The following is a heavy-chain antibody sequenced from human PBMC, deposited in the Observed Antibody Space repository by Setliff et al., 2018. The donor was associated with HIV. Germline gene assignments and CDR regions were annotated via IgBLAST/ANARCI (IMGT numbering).Heavy chain of an antibody. CDR3: AGGHPSGSYYFTPPGY. CDR2: INPNSGGT. J-gene: IGHJ4*02. CDR1: GYTFTGYY. Sequence: ASVKVSCKASGYTFTGYYMHWVRQAPGQGPEWMGWINPNSGGTNYAQKFQGRVTMTRDTSISTAYMELSRLRSDDTAVYYCAGGHPSGSYYFTPPGYWGQGTLVTVSS. D-gene: IGHD1-26*01. V-gene: IGHV1-2*02.